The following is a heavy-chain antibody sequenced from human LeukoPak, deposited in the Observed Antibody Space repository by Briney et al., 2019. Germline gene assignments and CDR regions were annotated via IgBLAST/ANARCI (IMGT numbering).Heavy chain of an antibody. D-gene: IGHD5-18*01. CDR2: ISSSGNTI. Sequence: GGSLRLSCAASGFTFSGYEMNWVRQAPGKGLEWVSYISSSGNTIDYADSVKGRFTISRDNAKNSLYLQMVSLRAEDTAVYYCARLRGYSYGYGDYWGQGTLVTVSS. V-gene: IGHV3-48*03. J-gene: IGHJ4*02. CDR1: GFTFSGYE. CDR3: ARLRGYSYGYGDY.